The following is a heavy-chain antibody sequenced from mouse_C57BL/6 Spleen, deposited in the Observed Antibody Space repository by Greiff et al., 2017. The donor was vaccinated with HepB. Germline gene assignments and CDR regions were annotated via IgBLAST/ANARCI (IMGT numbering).Heavy chain of an antibody. D-gene: IGHD1-1*01. J-gene: IGHJ1*03. V-gene: IGHV5-6*02. CDR1: GYTFSSYG. CDR2: ISSGGSYT. Sequence: EVKLVESGGDLVKPGGSLKLSCAASGYTFSSYGMSWVRQTPDKRLEWVATISSGGSYTYYPDSVKGRFTIARDNAKNTMYLQMSSLKSEDTAMYYGARRRITTVVGYFDVWGTGTTVTVSS. CDR3: ARRRITTVVGYFDV.